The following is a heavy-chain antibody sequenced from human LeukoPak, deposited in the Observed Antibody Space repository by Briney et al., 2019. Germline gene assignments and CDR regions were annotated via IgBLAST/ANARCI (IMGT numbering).Heavy chain of an antibody. J-gene: IGHJ5*02. CDR3: ARDKYSSRYWFDP. CDR2: IYYSGST. Sequence: SETLSLTCTVSDGSISSYYWTWIRQPPGKGLEWIGYIYYSGSTSYNPSLKSRVTISVDTSKNQFSLKLSSVTAADTAVYYCARDKYSSRYWFDPWGQGTLVTVSS. D-gene: IGHD6-19*01. V-gene: IGHV4-59*01. CDR1: DGSISSYY.